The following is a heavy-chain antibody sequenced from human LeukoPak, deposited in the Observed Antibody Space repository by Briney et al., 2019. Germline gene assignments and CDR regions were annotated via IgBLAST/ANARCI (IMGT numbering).Heavy chain of an antibody. D-gene: IGHD6-19*01. CDR2: IIPIFGTA. J-gene: IGHJ4*02. Sequence: SVKVSCKASGGTFSSYAISWVRQAPGQGLEWMGGIIPIFGTANYAQKFQGRVTITADESTSTAYMELSSLRSEDTAVYYCARSPSSGWYWFDYWGQGTLVTVSS. V-gene: IGHV1-69*13. CDR3: ARSPSSGWYWFDY. CDR1: GGTFSSYA.